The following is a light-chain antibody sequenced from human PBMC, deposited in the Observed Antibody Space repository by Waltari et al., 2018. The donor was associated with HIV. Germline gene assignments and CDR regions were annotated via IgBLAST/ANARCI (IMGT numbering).Light chain of an antibody. Sequence: QSALTQPASVSGSPGQSITISCTGTSSDIGAYNYVSWFQHHPTKAPKLIIFDVSYRPAGVSNRFYGSNAGNTASLTIAGLRPEDEADYYCSSYTTIYTWVFGGGTKLTVL. CDR1: SSDIGAYNY. CDR3: SSYTTIYTWV. V-gene: IGLV2-14*01. CDR2: DVS. J-gene: IGLJ3*02.